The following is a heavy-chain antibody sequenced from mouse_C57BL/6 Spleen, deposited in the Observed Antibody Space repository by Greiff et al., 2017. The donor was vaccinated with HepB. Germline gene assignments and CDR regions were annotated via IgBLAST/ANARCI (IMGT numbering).Heavy chain of an antibody. Sequence: VQLMESEGGLVQPGSSMKLSCTASGFTFSDYYMAWVRQVPEKGLEWVANINYDGSSTYYLDSLKSRFSISRDNAKNILYLQMSSLKSEDTATYYCARDWDAMDYWGQGTSVTVAS. CDR3: ARDWDAMDY. V-gene: IGHV5-16*01. CDR1: GFTFSDYY. CDR2: INYDGSST. J-gene: IGHJ4*01.